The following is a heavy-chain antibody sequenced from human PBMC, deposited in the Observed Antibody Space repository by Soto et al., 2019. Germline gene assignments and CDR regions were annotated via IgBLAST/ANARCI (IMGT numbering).Heavy chain of an antibody. CDR1: GGSISAGDYY. CDR2: IYYTGTT. CDR3: ARGDWCQR. J-gene: IGHJ5*02. V-gene: IGHV4-30-4*01. Sequence: SETLSLTCTVSGGSISAGDYYWNWIRQPPGKGLEWIGYIYYTGTTKYNPSLKSRVTLSVDTSKNRFSLNLTSVTAADTAVYYWARGDWCQRWGTGTMVSVSS.